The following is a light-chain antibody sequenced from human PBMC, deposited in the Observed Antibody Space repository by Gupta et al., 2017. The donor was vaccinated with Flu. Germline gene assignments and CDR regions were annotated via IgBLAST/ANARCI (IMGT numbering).Light chain of an antibody. CDR2: GAS. V-gene: IGKV3-15*01. Sequence: ATLSASPGERVALSCRASHGISSHVAWYQPKPGQAPRLLIYGASNRATGIPARFSGSGFGTEFTLTISGLQSEDFAIYYCQQYNNWPPLTFGGGTKVEI. CDR3: QQYNNWPPLT. CDR1: HGISSH. J-gene: IGKJ4*01.